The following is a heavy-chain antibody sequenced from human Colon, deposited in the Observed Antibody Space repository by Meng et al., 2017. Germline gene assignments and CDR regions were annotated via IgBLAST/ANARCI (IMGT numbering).Heavy chain of an antibody. J-gene: IGHJ4*02. D-gene: IGHD1-26*01. CDR2: VDYYWNI. V-gene: IGHV4-61*01. CDR1: GGSVSSGSHY. Sequence: QVQRQESGPGLVSPSQPLSLTCNVSGGSVSSGSHYWSWIRQPPGKGLEFIAYVDYYWNINYNPSLNSRATVSIDTSKTQFSLKVTSVTAADTAVYYCAVGPWELDYWGQGILVTVSS. CDR3: AVGPWELDY.